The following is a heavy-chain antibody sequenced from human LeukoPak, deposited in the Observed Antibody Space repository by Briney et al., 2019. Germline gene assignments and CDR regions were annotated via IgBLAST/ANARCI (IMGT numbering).Heavy chain of an antibody. CDR1: GGSISSYY. J-gene: IGHJ4*02. V-gene: IGHV4-34*01. CDR3: ARSRTIFGVTYYFDY. Sequence: SETLSLTCTVSGGSISSYYWSWIRQPPGKGLEWIGEINHSGSTNYNPSLKSRVTISVDTSKNQFSLKLSSVTAADTAVYYCARSRTIFGVTYYFDYWGQGTLVTVSS. CDR2: INHSGST. D-gene: IGHD3-3*01.